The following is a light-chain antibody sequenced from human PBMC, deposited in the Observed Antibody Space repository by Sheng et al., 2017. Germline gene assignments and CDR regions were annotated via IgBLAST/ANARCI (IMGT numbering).Light chain of an antibody. V-gene: IGLV3-1*01. CDR2: QDT. Sequence: SYELTQPPSLSVSPGQTANIACSGDKLGDKYTCWYQQKPGQSPVLVIYQDTKRPSGIPGRFSGSNSGNTATLTISGTQTMDEAAYYCQAWDSNAAVFGGGTKLTVL. CDR1: KLGDKY. CDR3: QAWDSNAAV. J-gene: IGLJ2*01.